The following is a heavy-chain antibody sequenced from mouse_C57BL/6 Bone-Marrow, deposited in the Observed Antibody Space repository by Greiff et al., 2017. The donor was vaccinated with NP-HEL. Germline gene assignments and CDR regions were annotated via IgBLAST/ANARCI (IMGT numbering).Heavy chain of an antibody. CDR1: GYTFTSYW. Sequence: QVQLQQPGAELVKPGASVKMSCKASGYTFTSYWITWVKQRPGQGLEWIGDIYPGSGSTNYNEKFKSKATLTVDTSSSTAYMQLSSLTSEDSAVYYCAREGPQYYGTPRYWYFDVWGTGTTLTVSS. CDR3: AREGPQYYGTPRYWYFDV. CDR2: IYPGSGST. V-gene: IGHV1-55*01. D-gene: IGHD1-1*01. J-gene: IGHJ1*03.